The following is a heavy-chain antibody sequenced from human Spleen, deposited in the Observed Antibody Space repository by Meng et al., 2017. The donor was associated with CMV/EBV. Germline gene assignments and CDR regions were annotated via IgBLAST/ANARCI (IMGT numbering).Heavy chain of an antibody. Sequence: FTSYDLNWVRQATGQGLEWMGWMNPNSANTGYAQKFQGRVTMTRNTSISTAYMELSSLRSEDTAVYYCARGQRKQQLVKASNWFDPWGQGTLVTVSS. CDR2: MNPNSANT. J-gene: IGHJ5*02. CDR1: FTSYD. V-gene: IGHV1-8*01. D-gene: IGHD6-13*01. CDR3: ARGQRKQQLVKASNWFDP.